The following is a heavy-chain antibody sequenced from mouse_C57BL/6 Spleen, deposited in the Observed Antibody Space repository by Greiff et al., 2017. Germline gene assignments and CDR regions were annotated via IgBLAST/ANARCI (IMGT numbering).Heavy chain of an antibody. V-gene: IGHV5-17*01. CDR2: ISSGSSTI. CDR1: GFTFSDYG. J-gene: IGHJ1*03. Sequence: EVMLVESGGGLVKPGGSLKLSCAASGFTFSDYGMHWVRQAPEKGLEWVAYISSGSSTIYYADTVKGRFTISRDNAKNTLFLQMTSLRSEDTAMXYCARPGSPWYFDVWGTGTTVTVSS. CDR3: ARPGSPWYFDV.